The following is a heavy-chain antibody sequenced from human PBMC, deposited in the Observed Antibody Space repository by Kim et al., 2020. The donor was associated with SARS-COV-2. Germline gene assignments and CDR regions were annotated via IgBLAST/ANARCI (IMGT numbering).Heavy chain of an antibody. Sequence: SETLSLTCTVSGGSISSGGYYWSWIRQHPGKGLEWIGYIYYSGSTYYNPSLKSRVTISVDTSKNQFSLKLSSVTAADTAVYYCARDLIRLSAGMDVWGQGTTGTVSS. CDR2: IYYSGST. CDR1: GGSISSGGYY. J-gene: IGHJ6*02. V-gene: IGHV4-31*03. D-gene: IGHD6-25*01. CDR3: ARDLIRLSAGMDV.